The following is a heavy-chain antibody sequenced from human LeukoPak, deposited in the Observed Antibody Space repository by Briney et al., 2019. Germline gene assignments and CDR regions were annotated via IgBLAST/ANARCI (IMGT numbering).Heavy chain of an antibody. CDR3: ATTRWGNYHWDY. CDR1: GYSYTSYW. D-gene: IGHD3-16*01. J-gene: IGHJ4*02. V-gene: IGHV5-51*01. Sequence: GESLKISCQGSGYSYTSYWIGWVRQMPGKGLEWMGIMYPLNSDIRYKPSFEGQVTMSADMSIKTAYLQWSSLKASDTAIYYCATTRWGNYHWDYWGQGTLVTVSS. CDR2: MYPLNSDI.